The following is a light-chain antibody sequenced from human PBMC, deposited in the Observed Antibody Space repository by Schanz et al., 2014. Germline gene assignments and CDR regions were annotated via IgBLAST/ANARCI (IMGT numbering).Light chain of an antibody. Sequence: QLVLTQSSSASASLGSSVKLTCTLSSGHSSYIIAWHQQQPGKAPRYLMKLEGSGSCNKGSGVPDRFSGSSSGADRYLTISNLQFEDEADYYCETWDSNTRVFGGGTQLTVL. CDR1: SGHSSYI. J-gene: IGLJ3*02. V-gene: IGLV4-60*02. CDR2: LEGSGSC. CDR3: ETWDSNTRV.